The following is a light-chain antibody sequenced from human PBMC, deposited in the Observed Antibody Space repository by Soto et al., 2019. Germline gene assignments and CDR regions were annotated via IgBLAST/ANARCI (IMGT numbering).Light chain of an antibody. CDR3: QQYGSSPQT. CDR2: GAS. V-gene: IGKV3-20*01. CDR1: QSVSSSY. Sequence: EIVLTQSPGTLSLSPGERATLSCRASQSVSSSYLAWYQQKPGQAPRLLIYGASSRATGIPDRFSGSGSGTDFTLTISRLETEGFAVYYCQQYGSSPQTFGQGTKVDIK. J-gene: IGKJ1*01.